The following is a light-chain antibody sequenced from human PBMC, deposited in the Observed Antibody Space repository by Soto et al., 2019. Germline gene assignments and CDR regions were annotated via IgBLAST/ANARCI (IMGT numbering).Light chain of an antibody. V-gene: IGKV1-39*01. Sequence: DIQMTQSPLTLSASVGDRVTITCRASQGIDIYLSWYQQKPGRAPNLLISAASSLQSGVPSRFSGSGSGTEFTLTITSLQPDDFATYYCQQSYSRSLTFGGGTKVEIK. CDR2: AAS. CDR1: QGIDIY. J-gene: IGKJ4*01. CDR3: QQSYSRSLT.